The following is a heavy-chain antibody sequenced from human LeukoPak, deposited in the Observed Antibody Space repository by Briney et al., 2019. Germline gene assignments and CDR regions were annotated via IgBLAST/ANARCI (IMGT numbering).Heavy chain of an antibody. V-gene: IGHV3-30*18. CDR2: ISYDGSNK. J-gene: IGHJ4*02. CDR3: AKEYAWHSETGPPLDY. CDR1: GFTFSSYG. Sequence: PGRSLRLSCAASGFTFSSYGMHWVRQAPGKGLEWVAVISYDGSNKYYADSVKGRFTISRDNSKNTLYLQMNSLRAEDTAVYYCAKEYAWHSETGPPLDYWGQGTLVTVSS.